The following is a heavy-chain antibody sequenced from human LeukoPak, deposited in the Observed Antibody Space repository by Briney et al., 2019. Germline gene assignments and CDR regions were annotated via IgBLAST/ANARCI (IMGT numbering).Heavy chain of an antibody. V-gene: IGHV3-21*01. J-gene: IGHJ4*02. CDR2: ISSSSSYI. Sequence: GGSLRLSCAASGFTFSSYSMKWVRQAPGKGLEWVSSISSSSSYIYYADSVKGRFTISRDNAKNSLYLQMNGLRAEDTAVYYCAREVPNLVAVPNDYWGQGTLVTVSS. CDR3: AREVPNLVAVPNDY. CDR1: GFTFSSYS. D-gene: IGHD6-19*01.